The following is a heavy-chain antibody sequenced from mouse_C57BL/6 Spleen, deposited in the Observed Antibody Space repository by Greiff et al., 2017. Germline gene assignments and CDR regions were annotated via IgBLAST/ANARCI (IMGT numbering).Heavy chain of an antibody. J-gene: IGHJ3*01. Sequence: QVQLRQPGAELVKPGASVKLSCKASGYTFTSYWMHWVKQRPGQGLEWIGMIHPNSGSTNYNEKFKSKATLTVDKSSSTAYMQLSSLTSEDSAVYYCAPLTTVVGDWFAYWGQGTLVTVSA. CDR1: GYTFTSYW. D-gene: IGHD1-1*01. CDR2: IHPNSGST. CDR3: APLTTVVGDWFAY. V-gene: IGHV1-64*01.